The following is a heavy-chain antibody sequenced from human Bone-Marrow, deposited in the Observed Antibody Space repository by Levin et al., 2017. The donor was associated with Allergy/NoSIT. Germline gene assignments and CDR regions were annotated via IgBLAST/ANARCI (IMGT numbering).Heavy chain of an antibody. Sequence: GGSLRLSCAASGFTFSRYAMAWVRQAPGQGLEWVSGMSGSGGRTVYADSVKGRFTISRDNSKNIMYLQMNSLRVEDTALYYCAREDNCNYDYWGQGTLVTVSS. V-gene: IGHV3-23*01. CDR2: MSGSGGRT. CDR1: GFTFSRYA. CDR3: AREDNCNYDY. J-gene: IGHJ4*02. D-gene: IGHD1-7*01.